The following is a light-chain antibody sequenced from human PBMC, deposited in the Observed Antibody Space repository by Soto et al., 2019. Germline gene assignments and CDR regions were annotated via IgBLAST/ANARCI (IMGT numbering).Light chain of an antibody. CDR1: QSVSSS. Sequence: DIQMTQSPSTLSAFVGDRVTITCRASQSVSSSLAWYQQKPGKAPKLLIYDASTLASGAPSRFSGSGSGTEFTLTISSLQPDDFATYYCQHYNSYPYTFGQGTELEIK. CDR2: DAS. CDR3: QHYNSYPYT. J-gene: IGKJ2*01. V-gene: IGKV1-5*01.